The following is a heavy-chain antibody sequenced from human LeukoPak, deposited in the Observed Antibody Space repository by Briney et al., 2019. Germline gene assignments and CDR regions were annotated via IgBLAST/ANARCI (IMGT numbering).Heavy chain of an antibody. D-gene: IGHD2-21*01. J-gene: IGHJ6*02. CDR3: ATGYSTYSRNGMDV. CDR2: FDPEDGET. CDR1: GYTLTELS. Sequence: ASVKVSCKVSGYTLTELSMHWVRQAPGKGLEWMGGFDPEDGETIYAQKFQGRVTMTEDTSTDTAYMELSSLRSEDTAVYYCATGYSTYSRNGMDVWAQGTTVTVSS. V-gene: IGHV1-24*01.